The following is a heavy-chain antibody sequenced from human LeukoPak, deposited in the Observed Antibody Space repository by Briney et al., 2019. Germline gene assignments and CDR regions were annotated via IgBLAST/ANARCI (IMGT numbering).Heavy chain of an antibody. CDR2: INPNSGVT. Sequence: ASVKVSCKASGYTFTGYYMHWERQAPGQGLEWMGWINPNSGVTDYAQKFQGRVTMTKDTSISTAYMELSSLRSDDTAVYYCARGGGRGVIFRSNDYWGQGTLVTVSS. J-gene: IGHJ4*02. CDR1: GYTFTGYY. V-gene: IGHV1-2*02. D-gene: IGHD3-10*01. CDR3: ARGGGRGVIFRSNDY.